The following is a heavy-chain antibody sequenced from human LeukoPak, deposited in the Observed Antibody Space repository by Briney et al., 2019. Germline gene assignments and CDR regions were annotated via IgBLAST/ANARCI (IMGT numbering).Heavy chain of an antibody. CDR2: IDAIDLYH. V-gene: IGHV5-10-1*01. J-gene: IGHJ4*02. Sequence: GESLKFSWQGSGYSFTSYWISWVRQMPGKGLGWVGRIDAIDLYHNYQPSFRGHVTISADKSISNAYMKWSSLKASDTAMYYCARRGKNYYGSGTYYWGQGTLVTVSS. CDR1: GYSFTSYW. CDR3: ARRGKNYYGSGTYY. D-gene: IGHD3-10*01.